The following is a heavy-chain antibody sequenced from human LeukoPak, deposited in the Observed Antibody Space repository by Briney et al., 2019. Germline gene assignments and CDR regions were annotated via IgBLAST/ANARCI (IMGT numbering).Heavy chain of an antibody. Sequence: SETLSLTCAVYGGSFSGYYWSWIRQPPGKGLEWIGEINHSGSTNCNPSLKSRVTISVDTSKNQFSLKLSSVTAADTAVYYCARDRSGIQPCNKAYYFDYWGQGTLVTVSS. D-gene: IGHD5-18*01. CDR1: GGSFSGYY. J-gene: IGHJ4*02. V-gene: IGHV4-34*01. CDR3: ARDRSGIQPCNKAYYFDY. CDR2: INHSGST.